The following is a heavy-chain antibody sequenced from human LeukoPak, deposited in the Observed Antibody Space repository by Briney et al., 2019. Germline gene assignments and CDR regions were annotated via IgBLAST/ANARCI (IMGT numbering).Heavy chain of an antibody. Sequence: SETLSLTCAVYGGSFSGYYWSWIRQPPGKGLEWIGEINHSGSTNYNPSLKSRVTISVDTSKNQFSLKLSSVTAADTAVYYCARGRTGYCSSTSCSPFDYWGQGTLVTVSS. CDR3: ARGRTGYCSSTSCSPFDY. J-gene: IGHJ4*02. CDR1: GGSFSGYY. V-gene: IGHV4-34*01. CDR2: INHSGST. D-gene: IGHD2-2*01.